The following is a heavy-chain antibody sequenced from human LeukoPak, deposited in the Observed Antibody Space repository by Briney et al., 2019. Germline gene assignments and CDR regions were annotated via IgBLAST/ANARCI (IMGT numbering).Heavy chain of an antibody. D-gene: IGHD3-9*01. J-gene: IGHJ4*02. CDR3: ARAVGSFDWLHLFDY. Sequence: PSETLSLTCTVSGYSIRSGFYWGWIRQPPGKGLEWIGIIYHSGITYYTPSLKSRVTISVDTSKNQFYLKLSSVTAADTAVYYCARAVGSFDWLHLFDYWGQGTLVTVSS. CDR2: IYHSGIT. CDR1: GYSIRSGFY. V-gene: IGHV4-38-2*02.